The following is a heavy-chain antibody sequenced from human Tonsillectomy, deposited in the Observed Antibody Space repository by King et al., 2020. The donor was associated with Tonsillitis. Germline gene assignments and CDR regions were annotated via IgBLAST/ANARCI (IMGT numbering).Heavy chain of an antibody. J-gene: IGHJ4*02. CDR1: GFTFSSYA. CDR3: AKDLYDSSGYYFDF. CDR2: ISGSGGIT. Sequence: VQLVESGGGLVQPVGSLRLSCAASGFTFSSYAMTWVRQAPGKGLEWVAAISGSGGITYYADSVKGRFTISRDNSKNTLYLQMNSLRAEDTAIYYCAKDLYDSSGYYFDFWGQGTLVTVSS. D-gene: IGHD3-22*01. V-gene: IGHV3-23*04.